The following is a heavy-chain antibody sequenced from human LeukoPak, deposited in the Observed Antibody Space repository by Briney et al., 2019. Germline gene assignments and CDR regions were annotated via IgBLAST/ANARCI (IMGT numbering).Heavy chain of an antibody. Sequence: GASVRVSSKASGYSFTIHYMHWVRQAPGQGLEWMGLINPRGTSTIYAEKFQGRIIMTRDMSTTTDYMELSSLKSDDTAVYYCARDNSIHERGWWFDPWGQGTLVTVSS. CDR1: GYSFTIHY. V-gene: IGHV1-46*01. D-gene: IGHD4-23*01. CDR3: ARDNSIHERGWWFDP. CDR2: INPRGTST. J-gene: IGHJ5*02.